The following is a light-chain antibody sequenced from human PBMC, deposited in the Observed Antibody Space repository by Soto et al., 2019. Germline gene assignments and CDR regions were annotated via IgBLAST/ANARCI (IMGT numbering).Light chain of an antibody. CDR3: QQYNYWPPTYT. CDR1: QSVTSN. CDR2: GAS. V-gene: IGKV3-15*01. J-gene: IGKJ2*01. Sequence: EIVMTQSPATLSVSPGERATLSCRASQSVTSNLAWYQQKPGQAPRLLIYGASTRATGIPARFSGSGSGTEFTLTISSLQSEDFAVYYCQQYNYWPPTYTLGPGTKLEIK.